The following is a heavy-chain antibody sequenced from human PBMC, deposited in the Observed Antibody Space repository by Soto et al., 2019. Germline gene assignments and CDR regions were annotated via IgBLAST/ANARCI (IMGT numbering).Heavy chain of an antibody. CDR1: GYTFTSYD. V-gene: IGHV1-8*01. CDR2: MNPNSGNT. Sequence: QVQLVQSGAEVKKPGASVNVSCKASGYTFTSYDFNWERQATGQGLEWMGWMNPNSGNTGYAQKFQGRVTMTRNTSISTAYMELSSLRSEDTAVYYCARWPDGYYYYGMDVSGQGTTVTVSS. CDR3: ARWPDGYYYYGMDV. J-gene: IGHJ6*02.